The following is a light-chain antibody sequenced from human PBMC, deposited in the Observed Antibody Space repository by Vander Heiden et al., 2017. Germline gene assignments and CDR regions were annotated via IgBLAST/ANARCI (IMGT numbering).Light chain of an antibody. CDR1: QDINYW. CDR2: AAS. CDR3: QQADCFPYT. V-gene: IGKV1-12*01. Sequence: DIQMTQSPSSVSAAVGDRVNITRRASQDINYWLGWYQQKPGKAPKLLIDAASSLQSGVPSWFSGRGSGTDFILTISSLQPEDFASYYCQQADCFPYTFGQGTKLEIK. J-gene: IGKJ2*01.